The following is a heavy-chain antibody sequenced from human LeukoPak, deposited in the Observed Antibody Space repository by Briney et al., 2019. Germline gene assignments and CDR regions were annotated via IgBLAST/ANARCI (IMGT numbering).Heavy chain of an antibody. D-gene: IGHD6-19*01. Sequence: GGSLRLSCAASGIRFSGSGMHWVRQAPGKGLEWVSFIQDHGGDKNYADSVKGRFTVSRDNSQNTVYLQMNTLRPEDTAVYYCAREGGVVVAGTFDYWGQGTLVTVSS. CDR3: AREGGVVVAGTFDY. J-gene: IGHJ4*02. CDR2: IQDHGGDK. V-gene: IGHV3-30*02. CDR1: GIRFSGSG.